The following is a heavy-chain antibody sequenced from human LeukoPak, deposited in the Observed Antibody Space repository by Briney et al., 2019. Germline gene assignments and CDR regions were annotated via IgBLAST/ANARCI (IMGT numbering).Heavy chain of an antibody. CDR1: GGSFSGYY. CDR3: ARGRYDFWSGYLIRAWFDP. J-gene: IGHJ5*02. D-gene: IGHD3-3*01. V-gene: IGHV4-34*01. Sequence: PSETLSLTCAVCGGSFSGYYWSWIRQPPGKGLEWIGEINHSGSTNYNPSLKSRVTISVDTSKNQFSLKLSSVTAADTAVYYCARGRYDFWSGYLIRAWFDPWGQGTLVTVSS. CDR2: INHSGST.